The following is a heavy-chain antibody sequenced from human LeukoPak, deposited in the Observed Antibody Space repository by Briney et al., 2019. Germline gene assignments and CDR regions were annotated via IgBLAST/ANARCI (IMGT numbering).Heavy chain of an antibody. J-gene: IGHJ4*02. Sequence: PGRSLRLSCAASGFTFSSYGMHWVRQAPGKGLEWVAVISYDGSNKYYADSVKGRFTISRDNSKNTLYLQMNSLRAEDTAVYYCAKDRTYGGNSQMGVDYWGQGTLVTVSS. D-gene: IGHD4-23*01. V-gene: IGHV3-30*18. CDR1: GFTFSSYG. CDR2: ISYDGSNK. CDR3: AKDRTYGGNSQMGVDY.